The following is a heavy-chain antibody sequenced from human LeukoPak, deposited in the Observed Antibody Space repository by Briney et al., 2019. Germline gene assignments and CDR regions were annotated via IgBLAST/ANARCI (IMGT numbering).Heavy chain of an antibody. J-gene: IGHJ4*02. V-gene: IGHV1-18*01. Sequence: ASVKVSCKASGYSFTNYGISWVRQAPGQGLEWMGCISTYDGNTNYVQKLQGRVTMTTDTSTSTAYMELRSLRSDDTAVYYCARGGVSNSWYRTPDYWGQGTLVAVSS. CDR1: GYSFTNYG. CDR3: ARGGVSNSWYRTPDY. D-gene: IGHD6-13*01. CDR2: ISTYDGNT.